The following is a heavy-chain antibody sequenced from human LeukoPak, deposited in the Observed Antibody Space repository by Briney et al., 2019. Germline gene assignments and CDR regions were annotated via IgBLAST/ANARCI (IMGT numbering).Heavy chain of an antibody. D-gene: IGHD7-27*01. V-gene: IGHV4-34*01. CDR1: GGSFSGYY. J-gene: IGHJ5*02. Sequence: SETLSLTCAVYGGSFSGYYWSWISQPPGKGLEWIGEINHSGSTNYNPSLKSRVTISVDTSKNQFSLKLSSVTAADTAVYYCARGLNWGSNWFDPWGQGTLVTVSS. CDR2: INHSGST. CDR3: ARGLNWGSNWFDP.